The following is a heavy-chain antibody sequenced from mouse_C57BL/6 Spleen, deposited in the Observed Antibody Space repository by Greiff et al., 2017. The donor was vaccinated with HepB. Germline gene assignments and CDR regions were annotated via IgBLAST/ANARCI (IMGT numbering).Heavy chain of an antibody. CDR3: ARSGYYGSPYFAY. CDR1: GYAFSSSW. Sequence: VQLQQSGPELVKPGASVKISCKASGYAFSSSWMNWVKQRPGKGLEWIGRIYPGDGDTNYNGKFKGKATLTADKSSSTAYMQLSSLTSEDSAVYFCARSGYYGSPYFAYWGQGTLVTVSA. V-gene: IGHV1-82*01. CDR2: IYPGDGDT. D-gene: IGHD1-1*01. J-gene: IGHJ3*01.